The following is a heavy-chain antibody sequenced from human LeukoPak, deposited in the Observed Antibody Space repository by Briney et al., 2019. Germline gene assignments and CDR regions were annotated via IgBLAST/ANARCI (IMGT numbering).Heavy chain of an antibody. Sequence: ASVKVSCKAFGYTFTSNYMHWVRQAPGQGPEWMGVISPSGGSTTYAQKFQGRVTMTTDTSTSTAYMELRSLRSDDTAVYYCARGLQENLAWLQAFSAFDIWGQGTMVTVSS. CDR2: ISPSGGST. D-gene: IGHD6-19*01. V-gene: IGHV1-46*01. CDR3: ARGLQENLAWLQAFSAFDI. CDR1: GYTFTSNY. J-gene: IGHJ3*02.